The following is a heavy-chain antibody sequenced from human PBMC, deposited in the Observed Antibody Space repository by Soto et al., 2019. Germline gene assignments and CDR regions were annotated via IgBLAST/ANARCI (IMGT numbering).Heavy chain of an antibody. V-gene: IGHV3-23*01. Sequence: GGSLRLSCAASGFTFSSYAMSWVRQAPGKGLEWVSAISGSGGSTYYADSVKGRFTISRDNSKNTLYLQMNSLRAEDTAVYYCATSDSSSWYLYIDYWGQGTLVTVSS. CDR3: ATSDSSSWYLYIDY. D-gene: IGHD6-13*01. CDR2: ISGSGGST. CDR1: GFTFSSYA. J-gene: IGHJ4*02.